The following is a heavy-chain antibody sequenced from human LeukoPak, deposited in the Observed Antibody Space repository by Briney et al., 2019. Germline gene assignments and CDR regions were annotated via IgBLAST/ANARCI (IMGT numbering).Heavy chain of an antibody. V-gene: IGHV1-18*01. Sequence: ASVKVSCKASGYTFTSEGISWVRQAPGQGLEWMGWIIAYNGNTNYAQKLQGRATITTDTSTRTTYTELRSLRSDHTAVYYWASEGGTSGGWFDPWGQGTLVTVSS. J-gene: IGHJ5*02. CDR2: IIAYNGNT. D-gene: IGHD2-15*01. CDR1: GYTFTSEG. CDR3: ASEGGTSGGWFDP.